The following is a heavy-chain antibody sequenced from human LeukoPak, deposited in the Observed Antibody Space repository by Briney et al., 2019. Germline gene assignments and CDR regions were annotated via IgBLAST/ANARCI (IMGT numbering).Heavy chain of an antibody. D-gene: IGHD5-24*01. Sequence: GGSLRLSCAASGFTFSNYAMSWVRQAPGKGLEWVANIKQDGSEKYYVDSVKGRFTISRDNAKNSLYLQMNSLRAEDTAVYYCARDRIEMATYYYYYGMDVWGQGTTVTVSS. CDR1: GFTFSNYA. CDR3: ARDRIEMATYYYYYGMDV. V-gene: IGHV3-7*01. CDR2: IKQDGSEK. J-gene: IGHJ6*02.